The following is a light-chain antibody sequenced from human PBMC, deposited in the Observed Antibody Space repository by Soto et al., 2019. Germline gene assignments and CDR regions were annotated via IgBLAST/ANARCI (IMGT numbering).Light chain of an antibody. CDR1: QRLLHSNGNIF. J-gene: IGKJ2*01. Sequence: EIVMTQSPPSLTVTPGEPASISCSSSQRLLHSNGNIFLDWYLQKPGQSPQLLIYLGFNRASGVPDRVSGSAAVTDFTLKISRVEAEDAGVYYCLQAPQTPYTFGQRAKLAIK. V-gene: IGKV2-28*01. CDR2: LGF. CDR3: LQAPQTPYT.